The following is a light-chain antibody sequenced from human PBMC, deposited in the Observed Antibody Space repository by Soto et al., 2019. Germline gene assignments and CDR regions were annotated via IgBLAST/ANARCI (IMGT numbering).Light chain of an antibody. V-gene: IGKV3-20*01. J-gene: IGKJ1*01. CDR1: QSFNSIY. CDR2: GAS. CDR3: HQYDSWT. Sequence: VLTQSPGTLSLSPGERATLSCRPSQSFNSIYLAWYQQKPGQAPRLLIYGASSRATGIPDRFSGSGSGTDFTLTISRLEPEDFAVYYCHQYDSWTFGQGTKVDIK.